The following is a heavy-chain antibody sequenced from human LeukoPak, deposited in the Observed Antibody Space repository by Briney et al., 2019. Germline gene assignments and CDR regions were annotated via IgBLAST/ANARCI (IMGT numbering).Heavy chain of an antibody. CDR2: INAGNGNT. J-gene: IGHJ4*02. CDR3: ARDTGSGSYLFDY. V-gene: IGHV1-3*03. CDR1: GYTFTSYA. D-gene: IGHD3-10*01. Sequence: ASVKVSCKVSGYTFTSYAMHWVRQAPGQRLEWMGWINAGNGNTKYSQEFQGRVTITRNTSASTAYMELSSLRSEDMAVYYCARDTGSGSYLFDYWGQRTLVTASS.